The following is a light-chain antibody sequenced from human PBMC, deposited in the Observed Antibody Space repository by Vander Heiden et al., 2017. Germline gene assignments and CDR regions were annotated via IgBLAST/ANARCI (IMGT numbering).Light chain of an antibody. CDR2: RNN. V-gene: IGLV1-47*01. J-gene: IGLJ3*02. CDR1: SSNIGSNY. CDR3: AAWDDSLSGSWV. Sequence: GQRVTISCSGSSSNIGSNYVYWYQQLPGTAPKLLIYRNNQRPSGVPDRFSGSKSGTSASLAISGLRSEDEADYYCAAWDDSLSGSWVFGGGTKLTVL.